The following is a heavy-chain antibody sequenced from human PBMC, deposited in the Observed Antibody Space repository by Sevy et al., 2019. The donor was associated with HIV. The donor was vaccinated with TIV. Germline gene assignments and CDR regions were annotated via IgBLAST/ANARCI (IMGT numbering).Heavy chain of an antibody. CDR2: ISSSSSTI. D-gene: IGHD3-3*01. CDR1: GFTFSSYS. J-gene: IGHJ5*02. CDR3: ARDRAYYDFWSGYSIPNWFDP. V-gene: IGHV3-48*01. Sequence: GSLRLSCAASGFTFSSYSMNWVRQAPGKGLEWVSYISSSSSTIYYADSVKGRFTISRDNAKNSLYLQMNSLRAEDTAVYYCARDRAYYDFWSGYSIPNWFDPWGQGTLVTVSS.